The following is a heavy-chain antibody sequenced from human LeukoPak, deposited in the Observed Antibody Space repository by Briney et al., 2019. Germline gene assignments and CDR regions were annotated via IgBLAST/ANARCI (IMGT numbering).Heavy chain of an antibody. CDR3: AKVRQSTSPSPLPGDY. CDR2: FSSSGGIT. V-gene: IGHV3-23*01. CDR1: GFTFSPFA. Sequence: QPGGSLSLSWPPPGFTFSPFALPWAPKAPAKGLEWVSGFSSSGGITWFADSVKGRFTISRDNSKNTLYLQMNSLRAEDTAVYYCAKVRQSTSPSPLPGDYWGQGTLVTVSS. J-gene: IGHJ4*02.